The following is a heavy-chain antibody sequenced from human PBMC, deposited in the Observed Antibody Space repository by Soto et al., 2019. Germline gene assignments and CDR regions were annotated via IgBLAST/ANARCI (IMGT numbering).Heavy chain of an antibody. J-gene: IGHJ6*02. Sequence: ASVKVSCKASGYTFTSYAMNWVRQAPGQGLEWMGWINPNSGGTNYAQKFRGWVTMTRDTSISTAYMELSRLRSDDTAVYYCARVGCSGGSCYDYYYGMDVWGQGTTVTVSS. CDR3: ARVGCSGGSCYDYYYGMDV. D-gene: IGHD2-15*01. V-gene: IGHV1-2*04. CDR2: INPNSGGT. CDR1: GYTFTSYA.